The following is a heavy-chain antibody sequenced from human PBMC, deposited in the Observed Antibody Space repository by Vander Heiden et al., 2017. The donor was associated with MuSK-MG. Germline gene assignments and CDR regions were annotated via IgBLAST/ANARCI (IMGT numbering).Heavy chain of an antibody. CDR2: TYYRSKWYN. CDR1: GDSVTRNSAA. V-gene: IGHV6-1*01. D-gene: IGHD3-16*02. CDR3: ARDPSYDYVWGSYRPDAFDI. Sequence: QVQLQQSGPGLVKPSQTLALTCAISGDSVTRNSAAWNWIRQFPSRGHEWLGRTYYRSKWYNDYAVTVKSRITINPDTSKNQFSLQLNSVTPEDTAVYYCARDPSYDYVWGSYRPDAFDIWGQGTMVTVSS. J-gene: IGHJ3*02.